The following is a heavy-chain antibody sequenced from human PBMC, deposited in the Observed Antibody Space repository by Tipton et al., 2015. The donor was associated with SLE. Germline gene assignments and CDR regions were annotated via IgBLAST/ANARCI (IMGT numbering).Heavy chain of an antibody. CDR1: GGSISSYY. CDR3: ARADPSWVSFDY. CDR2: IYYSGST. J-gene: IGHJ4*02. V-gene: IGHV4-59*08. Sequence: TLSLTCTVSGGSISSYYWSWIRQPPGKGLEWIGYIYYSGSTSYNPSLKSRVTISVDTSKNQFSLKLSSVTAADTAVYYCARADPSWVSFDYWGQGTLVTVSS. D-gene: IGHD2-8*01.